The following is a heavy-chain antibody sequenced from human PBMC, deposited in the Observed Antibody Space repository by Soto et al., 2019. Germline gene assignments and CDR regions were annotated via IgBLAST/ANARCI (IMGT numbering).Heavy chain of an antibody. D-gene: IGHD6-13*01. V-gene: IGHV3-21*01. J-gene: IGHJ4*02. CDR3: AREEQQLVIDY. CDR1: GFSFSSYS. Sequence: EVQLVESGGGLVKPGGSLRLSCEASGFSFSSYSMNWVRQAPGKGLEWVSSISSNGNYIYYADSVKGRFTISRDNAQNSLYLQMDSLSAEDTAVYYCAREEQQLVIDYWGQATLVTVSS. CDR2: ISSNGNYI.